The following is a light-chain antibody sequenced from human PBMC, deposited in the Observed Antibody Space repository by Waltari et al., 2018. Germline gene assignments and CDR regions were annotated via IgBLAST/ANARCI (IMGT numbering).Light chain of an antibody. V-gene: IGKV1-33*01. CDR3: QQFADLPRT. J-gene: IGKJ2*01. CDR2: VVS. Sequence: DIQLTQSPSSLSASVGDRVTITCQASQDITNYLNWYQQKPGKAPTLLIYVVSNVEKGVPSRFGGRGSGTHFTLIITSLQPEDVATYYCQQFADLPRTFGQGTKLEI. CDR1: QDITNY.